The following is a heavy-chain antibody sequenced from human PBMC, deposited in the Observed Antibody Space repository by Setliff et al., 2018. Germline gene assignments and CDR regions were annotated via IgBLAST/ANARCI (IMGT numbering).Heavy chain of an antibody. CDR1: GGTFNTYA. V-gene: IGHV1-69*13. Sequence: ASVKVSCKASGGTFNTYAISWVRQAPGQGLEWMGGIIPIFDTTNYAQKFQGRVTITADESTSTAYMELSSLRSEDTAVYYCARDFLGIHIDHGNALDDYWGQGTLVTVSS. CDR3: ARDFLGIHIDHGNALDDY. CDR2: IIPIFDTT. D-gene: IGHD4-17*01. J-gene: IGHJ4*02.